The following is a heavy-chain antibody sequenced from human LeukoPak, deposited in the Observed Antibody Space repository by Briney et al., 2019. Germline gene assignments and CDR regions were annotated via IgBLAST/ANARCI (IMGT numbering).Heavy chain of an antibody. CDR2: ISSSSSTI. Sequence: GGSLRLSCAASGFTFSSYSMNWVRQAPGKGLEWVSYISSSSSTIYYADSVKGRFTISRDNAKNSLYLQMNSLRAEDTAVYYCARAVRERYYYDSSGYSDYWGQGTLVTVSS. D-gene: IGHD3-22*01. CDR3: ARAVRERYYYDSSGYSDY. V-gene: IGHV3-48*04. J-gene: IGHJ4*02. CDR1: GFTFSSYS.